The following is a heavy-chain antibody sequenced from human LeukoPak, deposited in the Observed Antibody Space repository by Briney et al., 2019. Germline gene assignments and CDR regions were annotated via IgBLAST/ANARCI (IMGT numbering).Heavy chain of an antibody. Sequence: PGGSLRLSCAASGFTLSGYWMSWVRQAPGKGLEWVANIKQDGSEKYYVDSVKGRFTISRDNAKNSLFLQMNSLRPEDTAVYYCARDLSSGRAIDYWGQGTLVTVSS. CDR1: GFTLSGYW. CDR3: ARDLSSGRAIDY. D-gene: IGHD6-19*01. J-gene: IGHJ4*02. V-gene: IGHV3-7*01. CDR2: IKQDGSEK.